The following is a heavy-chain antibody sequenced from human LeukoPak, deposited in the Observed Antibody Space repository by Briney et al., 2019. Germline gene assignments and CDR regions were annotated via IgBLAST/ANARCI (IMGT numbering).Heavy chain of an antibody. V-gene: IGHV3-23*01. J-gene: IGHJ4*02. Sequence: QAGGSLRLSCAASGFTFSTYAMSWVRQAPGKGLEWVSAISGSGGNTYYADSVKGRFTISRGNSKNTLYLQMNSLRAEDTAVYYCAKGGRAGGSITMIRGEPFHYWGPGTLVTVSS. D-gene: IGHD3-10*01. CDR3: AKGGRAGGSITMIRGEPFHY. CDR2: ISGSGGNT. CDR1: GFTFSTYA.